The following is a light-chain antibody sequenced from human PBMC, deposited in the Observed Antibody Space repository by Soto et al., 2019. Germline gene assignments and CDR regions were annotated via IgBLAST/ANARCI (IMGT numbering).Light chain of an antibody. CDR1: QSISTY. CDR2: AAS. V-gene: IGKV1-39*01. J-gene: IGKJ2*02. CDR3: QQSYSTPRT. Sequence: DIQMTQSPSSLSASVGDRVTITCRASQSISTYLNWYQQKVGKAPKLLIYAASSLQRGVPSRFNGRGAGTDFTLTISSLQPEDFATYYCQQSYSTPRTFGQGTKLEIK.